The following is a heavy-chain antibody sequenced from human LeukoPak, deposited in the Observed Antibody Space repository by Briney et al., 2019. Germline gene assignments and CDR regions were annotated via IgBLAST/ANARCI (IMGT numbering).Heavy chain of an antibody. Sequence: PSETLSLTCTVSGGSISSYYWSWIRQPPGKGLEWIGYIHYSGSTNYNPSLKSRVTISVDTSKNQFSLKLSSVTAADTAVYYCARVAVATRLGYFDYWGQGALVTVSS. CDR1: GGSISSYY. V-gene: IGHV4-59*01. D-gene: IGHD5-12*01. CDR2: IHYSGST. J-gene: IGHJ4*02. CDR3: ARVAVATRLGYFDY.